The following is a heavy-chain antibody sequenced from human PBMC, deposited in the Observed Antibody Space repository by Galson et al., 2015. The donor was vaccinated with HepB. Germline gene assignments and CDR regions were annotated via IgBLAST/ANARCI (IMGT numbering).Heavy chain of an antibody. CDR3: ARAPASYCTTTRCYRGPTDV. D-gene: IGHD2-2*01. V-gene: IGHV1-2*02. CDR1: GYIFTDYY. CDR2: INPNSGAT. Sequence: SVKVSCKASGYIFTDYYMHWVRQAPGQGLEWMGWINPNSGATNFAQHFQGRVTMTKDTSISTAYMELSRLRSDDTAVYYCARAPASYCTTTRCYRGPTDVWGKGTTVTVSS. J-gene: IGHJ6*03.